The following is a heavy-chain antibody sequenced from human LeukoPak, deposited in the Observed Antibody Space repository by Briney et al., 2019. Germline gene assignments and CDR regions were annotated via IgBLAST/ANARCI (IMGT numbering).Heavy chain of an antibody. J-gene: IGHJ5*02. D-gene: IGHD2-2*01. CDR3: ARPVSRAYWSDL. CDR2: IKQDGNDK. V-gene: IGHV3-7*01. CDR1: GXTFSTYW. Sequence: PGGXLXXSXXAXGXTFSTYWMSWVRQAPGKGLEWVANIKQDGNDKYYVDSVKGRFTISRDNAKNSLYLQMNSLRAEDTAVYYCARPVSRAYWSDLWGQGTLVTVSS.